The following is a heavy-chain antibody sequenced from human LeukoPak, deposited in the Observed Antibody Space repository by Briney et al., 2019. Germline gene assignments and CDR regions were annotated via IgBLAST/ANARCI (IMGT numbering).Heavy chain of an antibody. CDR1: GFTFSRYA. V-gene: IGHV3-23*01. D-gene: IGHD3-9*01. J-gene: IGHJ4*02. CDR2: ISGSGGST. Sequence: PGGSLRLFCAASGFTFSRYAMSWVRQAPGKGLEWVSAISGSGGSTYYADSVKGRFTISRDNSKNTLYLQMNSLRAEDTAVYYCAKDYLTFGIFSNWGQGTLVSVSS. CDR3: AKDYLTFGIFSN.